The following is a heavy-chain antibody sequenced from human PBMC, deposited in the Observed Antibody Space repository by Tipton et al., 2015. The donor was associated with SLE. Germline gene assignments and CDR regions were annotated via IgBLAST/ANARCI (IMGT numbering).Heavy chain of an antibody. CDR1: GGSMSTYY. D-gene: IGHD3-10*01. CDR3: ARGGVLGFHPSAFDI. CDR2: IYHSGST. Sequence: TLSLTCTVSGGSMSTYYWSWIRQPPGKGLEWIGYIYHSGSTNYNPSLRSRVTISVDTSKNQFSLQLSSVTTADTAVYYCARGGVLGFHPSAFDIWGQGTMVTVSS. V-gene: IGHV4-59*01. J-gene: IGHJ3*02.